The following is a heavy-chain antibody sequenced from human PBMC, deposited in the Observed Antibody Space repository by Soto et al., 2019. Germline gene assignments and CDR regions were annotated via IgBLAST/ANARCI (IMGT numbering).Heavy chain of an antibody. Sequence: PSETLSLTCTVSGGSISSGDYYWSWIRQPPGKGLEWIGYIYYSGSTYYNPSLKSRVTISVDTSKNQFSLKLSSVTAADTAVYYCSRDPGGSGMDVWGQGTTVNVSS. V-gene: IGHV4-30-4*01. CDR3: SRDPGGSGMDV. D-gene: IGHD3-10*01. CDR1: GGSISSGDYY. CDR2: IYYSGST. J-gene: IGHJ6*02.